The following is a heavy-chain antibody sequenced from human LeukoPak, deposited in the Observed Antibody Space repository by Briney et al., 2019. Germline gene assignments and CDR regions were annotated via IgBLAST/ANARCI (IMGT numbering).Heavy chain of an antibody. D-gene: IGHD4-23*01. CDR1: GDSISSSSYY. CDR2: IYNSEST. J-gene: IGHJ4*02. CDR3: ARHAYYGAKDFDY. V-gene: IGHV4-39*01. Sequence: SETLSLTCIVSGDSISSSSYYWGWIRPPPGTGLEWIGSIYNSESTHYNPSLKSRVTISVDTSKNQFSLKLSSVTAADTAVYYCARHAYYGAKDFDYWGQGTLVTVSS.